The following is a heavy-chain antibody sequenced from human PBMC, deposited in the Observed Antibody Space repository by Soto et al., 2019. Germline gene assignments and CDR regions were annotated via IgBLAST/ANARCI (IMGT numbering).Heavy chain of an antibody. CDR2: IYYSGST. Sequence: PSATLSLTCTVSGGSISSGGYYWNWIRQHPGKGLEWIGYIYYSGSTYYNPSLKSRVSISVDTSKNHFSLKLSSVTAADTAVYYCARVFGFGGMDVWGQGTTVTVSS. CDR1: GGSISSGGYY. V-gene: IGHV4-31*03. D-gene: IGHD3-10*01. CDR3: ARVFGFGGMDV. J-gene: IGHJ6*02.